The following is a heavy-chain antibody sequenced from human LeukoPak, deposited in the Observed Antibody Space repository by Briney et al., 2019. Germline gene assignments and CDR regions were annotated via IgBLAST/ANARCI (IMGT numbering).Heavy chain of an antibody. J-gene: IGHJ4*02. CDR1: GGSISSSSYY. D-gene: IGHD6-19*01. Sequence: PSETLSLTCTVSGGSISSSSYYWGWIRQPPGKGLEWIGSIYYSGSTYYNPSLKSRVTISVDTSKNQFSLKLSSVTAADTAVYYCARSSSGWHGDYWGQGTLVTVSS. CDR2: IYYSGST. CDR3: ARSSSGWHGDY. V-gene: IGHV4-39*01.